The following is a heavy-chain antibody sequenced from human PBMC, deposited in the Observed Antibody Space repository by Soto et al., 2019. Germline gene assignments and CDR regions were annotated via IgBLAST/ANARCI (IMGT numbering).Heavy chain of an antibody. CDR2: IYYSGST. CDR3: ARHKVLLYYYGSGSPFDAFDI. V-gene: IGHV4-39*01. Sequence: PSETLSLTCTVSGGSISSSSYYWGWIRQPPGKGLEWFGSIYYSGSTYYNPSLKSRVTISVDTSKNQFSLKLSSVTAADTAVYYCARHKVLLYYYGSGSPFDAFDIWGQGPMVTVSS. CDR1: GGSISSSSYY. J-gene: IGHJ3*02. D-gene: IGHD3-10*01.